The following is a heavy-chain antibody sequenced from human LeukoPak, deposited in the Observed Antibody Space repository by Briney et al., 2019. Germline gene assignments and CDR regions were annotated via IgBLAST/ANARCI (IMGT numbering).Heavy chain of an antibody. CDR2: ISAYNGNT. CDR3: ARWNNFDWFLSNWFDP. D-gene: IGHD3-9*01. J-gene: IGHJ5*02. V-gene: IGHV1-18*01. CDR1: GYTFTSYG. Sequence: ASVKVSCKASGYTFTSYGISWVRQAPGQGLEWMGWISAYNGNTNYAQKLQGRVTMTTDTSTSTAYMELRSLRSDDTAVYYCARWNNFDWFLSNWFDPWGQGTLVTVSS.